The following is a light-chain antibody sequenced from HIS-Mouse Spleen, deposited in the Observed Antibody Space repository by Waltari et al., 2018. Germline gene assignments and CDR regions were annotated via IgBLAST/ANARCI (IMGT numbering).Light chain of an antibody. Sequence: SYELTQPSSVSVSPGQTARLTCSGDVLAKKYARWFQQKPGQAPVLVIYKDSERPSGIPERFSGSSSGTTVTLTISGAQVEDEADYYCYSAADNKVFGGGTKLTVL. CDR2: KDS. J-gene: IGLJ3*02. CDR3: YSAADNKV. CDR1: VLAKKY. V-gene: IGLV3-27*01.